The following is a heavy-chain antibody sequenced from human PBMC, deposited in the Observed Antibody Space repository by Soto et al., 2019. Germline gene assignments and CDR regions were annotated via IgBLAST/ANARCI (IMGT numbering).Heavy chain of an antibody. CDR2: IRGSGGST. V-gene: IGHV3-23*01. D-gene: IGHD4-17*01. CDR1: GFTFNSFC. Sequence: AGSLRRSCSASGFTFNSFCMSWVRQAQGNGLEWVSAIRGSGGSTFYADSVKGRFTISRDNSQNTLYLQMTSLRAGDKAVFFCAKATDYGGNSAYFYYYGLDVWGQGTTVTVSS. J-gene: IGHJ6*02. CDR3: AKATDYGGNSAYFYYYGLDV.